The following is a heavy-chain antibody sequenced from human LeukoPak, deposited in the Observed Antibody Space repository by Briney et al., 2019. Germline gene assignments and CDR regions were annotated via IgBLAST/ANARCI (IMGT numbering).Heavy chain of an antibody. CDR1: GFTFSSYT. Sequence: GGSLRLSCAASGFTFSSYTMNWVRQPPGKGLEWVSAITGSGGSTHYVDSVKGRFTISRDSSKNTLYLQMNSLRAEDTAIYYCAKVHPDWGSSFDFWGQGTLVTVSS. V-gene: IGHV3-23*01. CDR2: ITGSGGST. J-gene: IGHJ4*02. CDR3: AKVHPDWGSSFDF. D-gene: IGHD7-27*01.